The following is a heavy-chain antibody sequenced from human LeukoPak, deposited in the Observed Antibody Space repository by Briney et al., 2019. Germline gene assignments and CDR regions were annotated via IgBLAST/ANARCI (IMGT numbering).Heavy chain of an antibody. CDR2: ISSSSSTV. CDR1: GFTFSNYS. CDR3: ARTRTLDY. Sequence: GGSLRLSCAASGFTFSNYSMNWVRRAPGKGLEWISYISSSSSTVYTDSVKGRFTISRDNAKNSLYLQMNSLRVEDTAVYYCARTRTLDYWGQGTLVTVSS. J-gene: IGHJ4*02. V-gene: IGHV3-48*01. D-gene: IGHD1/OR15-1a*01.